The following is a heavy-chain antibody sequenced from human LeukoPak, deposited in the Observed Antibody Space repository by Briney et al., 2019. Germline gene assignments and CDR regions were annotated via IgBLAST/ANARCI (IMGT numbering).Heavy chain of an antibody. D-gene: IGHD3-3*01. CDR2: MNPNSGNT. CDR1: GYTFTSYD. CDR3: ARGDGITAQPDY. Sequence: ASVKVSCKASGYTFTSYDINWVRQATGQGLEWMGWMNPNSGNTGYAQKFQGRVTMTRNTSISTAYMELSSLRSEDTAVYYCARGDGITAQPDYWGQGTLVTVSS. J-gene: IGHJ4*02. V-gene: IGHV1-8*01.